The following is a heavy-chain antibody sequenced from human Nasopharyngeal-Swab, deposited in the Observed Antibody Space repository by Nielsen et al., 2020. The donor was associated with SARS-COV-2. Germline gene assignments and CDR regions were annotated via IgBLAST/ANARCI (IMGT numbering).Heavy chain of an antibody. CDR2: IWYDGINK. D-gene: IGHD2-8*02. CDR3: ARGSTAGDY. V-gene: IGHV3-33*08. Sequence: GESLKISCAASGFTFSSYGMHWVRQAPGKGLEWVAVIWYDGINKYYADSVKGRFTISRDNSKNTLYLQMNSLTVDDSAMYYCARGSTAGDYWGQGTLVTVSS. J-gene: IGHJ4*02. CDR1: GFTFSSYG.